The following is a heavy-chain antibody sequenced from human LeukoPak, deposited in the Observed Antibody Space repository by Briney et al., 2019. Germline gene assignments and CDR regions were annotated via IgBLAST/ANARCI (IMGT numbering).Heavy chain of an antibody. CDR1: GFTFSSYS. CDR3: ARQGYDYVWGSYRPLNF. V-gene: IGHV3-48*01. Sequence: WGSLRLSCAASGFTFSSYSINWVRQAPGKGLEGVSYISSSSSTIYYADSVKGRFTISRDNAKNSLYLQMNSLRAEDTAVYYCARQGYDYVWGSYRPLNFGGQGTLVTVSS. D-gene: IGHD3-16*02. J-gene: IGHJ4*02. CDR2: ISSSSSTI.